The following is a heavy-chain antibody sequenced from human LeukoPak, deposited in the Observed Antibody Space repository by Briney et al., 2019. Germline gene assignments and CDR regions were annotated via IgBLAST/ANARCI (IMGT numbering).Heavy chain of an antibody. J-gene: IGHJ3*02. V-gene: IGHV3-74*01. CDR1: GFTFSSYW. CDR3: ARGATMIKRAFDI. D-gene: IGHD3-22*01. Sequence: PGGSLRLSCAASGFTFSSYWIHWVRQAPRKGLVWVSRINSDGSSTSYADSVKGRFTISRDNAKNTLYLQMNSLRAEDTAVYYCARGATMIKRAFDIWGQGTMVTVSS. CDR2: INSDGSST.